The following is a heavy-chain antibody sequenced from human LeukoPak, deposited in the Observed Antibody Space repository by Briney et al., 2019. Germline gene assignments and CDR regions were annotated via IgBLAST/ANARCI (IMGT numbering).Heavy chain of an antibody. Sequence: GGSLRLSCAASGFTFSSYSMNWVRQAPGKGLEWVSSISSSSSYIYYADSVKGRFTISRDNAKNSLYLQMNSLRAEDTAVYYCARGIGGSYSPDDAFDIWGQGTVVTVSS. J-gene: IGHJ3*02. D-gene: IGHD1-26*01. CDR1: GFTFSSYS. CDR3: ARGIGGSYSPDDAFDI. CDR2: ISSSSSYI. V-gene: IGHV3-21*01.